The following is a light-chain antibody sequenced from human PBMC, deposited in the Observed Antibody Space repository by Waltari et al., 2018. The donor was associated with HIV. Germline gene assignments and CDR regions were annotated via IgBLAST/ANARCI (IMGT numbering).Light chain of an antibody. CDR3: SSYTSSSTPYV. CDR1: SSDVGGYNY. J-gene: IGLJ1*01. CDR2: DVS. V-gene: IGLV2-14*03. Sequence: QSALTQPASVSGSPRQSITLSCTGTSSDVGGYNYVSWYQQHPGKAPKLMIYDVSNRPSGLSDRFSGSKSGNTASLTISGLQAEDEADYYCSSYTSSSTPYVFGTGTKVTVL.